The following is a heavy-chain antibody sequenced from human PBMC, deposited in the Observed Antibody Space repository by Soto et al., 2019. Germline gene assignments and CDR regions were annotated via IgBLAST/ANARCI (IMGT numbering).Heavy chain of an antibody. CDR3: AKDDYGDGWFDP. Sequence: PGGSLSLSCTASGFTFSTYWMHWVRQAPGKGLVWVSRINGDGSTTAYADSVRGRFTISRDNAKNTLYLQVNSLRDEDTAVYYCAKDDYGDGWFDPWGQGTLVTVSS. V-gene: IGHV3-74*01. J-gene: IGHJ5*02. CDR2: INGDGSTT. D-gene: IGHD4-17*01. CDR1: GFTFSTYW.